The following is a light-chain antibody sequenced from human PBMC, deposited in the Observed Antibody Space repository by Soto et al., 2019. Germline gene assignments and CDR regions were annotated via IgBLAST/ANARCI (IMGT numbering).Light chain of an antibody. J-gene: IGKJ1*01. CDR1: QSISSW. CDR3: QMYAPFSGT. V-gene: IGKV1-5*01. Sequence: DIQMTQSPSTLSASVGDRVAITCRASQSISSWLAWDQHKPGKAPKLLIYDASRLESGVSSSFCGSGYGRKLTLTIESLQPDDFATHYRQMYAPFSGTIAPGPKV. CDR2: DAS.